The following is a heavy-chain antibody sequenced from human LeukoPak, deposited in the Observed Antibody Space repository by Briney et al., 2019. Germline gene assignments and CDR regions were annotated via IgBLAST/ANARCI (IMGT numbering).Heavy chain of an antibody. D-gene: IGHD1-26*01. J-gene: IGHJ4*02. V-gene: IGHV4-59*01. CDR3: ARGVGGSYHDSFDY. CDR2: INYSGST. Sequence: SSETLSLTGTVFGGSISSYYWSWFRQPPGKGLEWIGYINYSGSTNYNPSLKSRVTISVDTSKNQFPLKLSSVTAADTAVYYCARGVGGSYHDSFDYWGQGTLVTVSS. CDR1: GGSISSYY.